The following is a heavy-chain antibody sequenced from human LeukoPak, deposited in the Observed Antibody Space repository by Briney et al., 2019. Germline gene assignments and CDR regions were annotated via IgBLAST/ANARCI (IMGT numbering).Heavy chain of an antibody. D-gene: IGHD3-22*01. Sequence: SETLSLTCTVSGGSISSGSYYWSWIRQPAGKGLEWIGRIYTSGSTNYNPSLKSRVTISVDTSKNQFSLKLSSVTAADTAVYYCARGYYYDNSGYRYYYYYYMDVWGKGTTVTVSS. CDR1: GGSISSGSYY. V-gene: IGHV4-61*02. CDR2: IYTSGST. CDR3: ARGYYYDNSGYRYYYYYYMDV. J-gene: IGHJ6*03.